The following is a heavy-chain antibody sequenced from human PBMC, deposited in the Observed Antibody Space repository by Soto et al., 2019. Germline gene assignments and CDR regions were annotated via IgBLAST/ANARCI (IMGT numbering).Heavy chain of an antibody. V-gene: IGHV4-34*01. CDR2: INHSGST. D-gene: IGHD3-10*01. CDR1: GGSFSGYY. CDR3: ARRNGDRGVINQAYYYGMDV. Sequence: SETLSLTCAVYGGSFSGYYWSWIRQPPGKGLEWIGEINHSGSTNYNPSLKSRVTISVDTSKNQFSLKLSSVTAADTAVYYCARRNGDRGVINQAYYYGMDVWGQGTTVTVSS. J-gene: IGHJ6*02.